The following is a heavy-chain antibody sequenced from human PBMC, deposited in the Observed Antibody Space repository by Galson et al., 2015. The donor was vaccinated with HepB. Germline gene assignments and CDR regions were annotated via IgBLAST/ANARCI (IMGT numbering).Heavy chain of an antibody. CDR3: AGSRGYSYGWPVDY. CDR2: ISYDGSNK. V-gene: IGHV3-30*04. J-gene: IGHJ4*02. CDR1: GFTFSSYA. Sequence: SLRLSCAASGFTFSSYAMHWVRQAPGKGLEWVAVISYDGSNKYYADSVKGRFTISRDNSKNTLYLQMNSLRAEDTAVYYCAGSRGYSYGWPVDYWGQGTLVTVSS. D-gene: IGHD5-18*01.